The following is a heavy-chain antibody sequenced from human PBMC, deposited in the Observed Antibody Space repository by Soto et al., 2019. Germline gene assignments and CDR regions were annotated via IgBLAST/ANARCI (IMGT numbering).Heavy chain of an antibody. J-gene: IGHJ6*03. CDR1: GFTFSTYA. V-gene: IGHV3-23*01. Sequence: EVQLLESGGGLVQPGGSLRLSCAASGFTFSTYAMSWVRQAPGKGLEWVSTITTSGGNTYYADSVQGRFTISRDNSKNTMYLQVNSLRAEDTAVYYCAGRYCTNGVCYTNYYFYIDVWGKGAPVTVSS. CDR2: ITTSGGNT. D-gene: IGHD2-8*01. CDR3: AGRYCTNGVCYTNYYFYIDV.